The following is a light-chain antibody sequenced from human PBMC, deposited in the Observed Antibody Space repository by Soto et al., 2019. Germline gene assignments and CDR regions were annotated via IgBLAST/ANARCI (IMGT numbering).Light chain of an antibody. CDR2: DAS. V-gene: IGKV3-11*01. Sequence: EIVLTQSPATLSLSPGERATLSCRASQSVSSYLAWYQQKPGQAPRLLIYDASNRATGIPARFSGSGSGTDFTLTISSLEPEDFALYYCQQRSNWPRTFGPGTKLDIK. CDR1: QSVSSY. CDR3: QQRSNWPRT. J-gene: IGKJ3*01.